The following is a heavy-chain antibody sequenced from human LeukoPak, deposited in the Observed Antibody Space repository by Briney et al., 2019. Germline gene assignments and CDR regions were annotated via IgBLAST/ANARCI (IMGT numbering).Heavy chain of an antibody. V-gene: IGHV3-53*01. J-gene: IGHJ6*03. CDR3: ATSAWSPHYYYMGV. CDR1: GFTVSSNY. D-gene: IGHD6-19*01. Sequence: PGGSLRLSCAASGFTVSSNYMSWVRQAPGKGLEWVSVIYSGGSTYYADSVMGRFTISRDNSKNTLYLQMNTLRAEDTAVYYCATSAWSPHYYYMGVWGKGTTVTVSS. CDR2: IYSGGST.